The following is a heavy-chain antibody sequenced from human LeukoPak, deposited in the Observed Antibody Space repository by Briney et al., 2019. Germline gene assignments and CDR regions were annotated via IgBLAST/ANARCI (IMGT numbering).Heavy chain of an antibody. V-gene: IGHV3-73*01. CDR2: IRSKANNYAT. J-gene: IGHJ6*02. CDR1: GFTFSGSA. CDR3: TTAPYCTGGSCYGDYYYYGMDV. D-gene: IGHD2-15*01. Sequence: PGGSLRLSCAASGFTFSGSAMHWVRQASGKGLDWVGRIRSKANNYATAYAASVKGRFTISRDDPKNTAYLQMNSLTTEGTAVYYCTTAPYCTGGSCYGDYYYYGMDVWGQGTTVTVSS.